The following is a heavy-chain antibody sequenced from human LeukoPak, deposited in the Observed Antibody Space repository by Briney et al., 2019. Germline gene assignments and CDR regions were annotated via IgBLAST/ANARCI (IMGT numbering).Heavy chain of an antibody. D-gene: IGHD3-22*01. CDR3: ARGSSYYYHYDY. J-gene: IGHJ4*02. Sequence: PSETLSLTCTVSGGSISSGGYYWSWIRQHPGKGLEWIGYIYYSGSTYYNPSLKSRVTISVDTSKNQFSLKLSSVTAADTAVYYCARGSSYYYHYDYWGQGTLVTVSS. CDR2: IYYSGST. V-gene: IGHV4-31*03. CDR1: GGSISSGGYY.